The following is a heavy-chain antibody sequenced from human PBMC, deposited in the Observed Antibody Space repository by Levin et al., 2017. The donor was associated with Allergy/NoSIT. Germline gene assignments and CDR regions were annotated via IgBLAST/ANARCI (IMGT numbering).Heavy chain of an antibody. Sequence: RTSETLSLTCAVYGGSFSGYYWSWIRQPPGKGLEWIGEINHSGSTNYNPSLKSRVTISVDTSKNQFSLKLSSVTAADTAVYYCARGVAATQAWFDPWGQGTLVTVSS. CDR3: ARGVAATQAWFDP. CDR1: GGSFSGYY. V-gene: IGHV4-34*01. CDR2: INHSGST. D-gene: IGHD2-15*01. J-gene: IGHJ5*02.